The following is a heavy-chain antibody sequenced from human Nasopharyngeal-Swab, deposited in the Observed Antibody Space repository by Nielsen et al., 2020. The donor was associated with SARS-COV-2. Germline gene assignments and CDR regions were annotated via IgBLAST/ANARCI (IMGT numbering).Heavy chain of an antibody. J-gene: IGHJ3*02. Sequence: ETLSLTCADSGFTFSNYWMSWVRQAPGKGLEWVANIKEDGSAKYYVDSVKGRFTISRDNAEKSLYLEMNSLRAEDTAVYYCARDRALRFLEWLNGVRAFDIWGQGTMVTVSS. CDR3: ARDRALRFLEWLNGVRAFDI. CDR2: IKEDGSAK. V-gene: IGHV3-7*01. CDR1: GFTFSNYW. D-gene: IGHD3-3*01.